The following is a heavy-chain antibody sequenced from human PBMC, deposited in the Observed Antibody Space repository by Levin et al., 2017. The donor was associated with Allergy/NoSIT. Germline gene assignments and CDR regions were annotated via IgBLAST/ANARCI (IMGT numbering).Heavy chain of an antibody. CDR3: ARSDEGDSGYRSFDY. CDR2: INPNSGDT. J-gene: IGHJ4*02. Sequence: ASVKVSCKASGYTFTGYYMHWVRQAPGLGLEWMGWINPNSGDTKYAQKFQGRVTMTRDTSISTAYMELSRLRSDDTAVYYCARSDEGDSGYRSFDYWGQGTLVTVSS. D-gene: IGHD3-9*01. CDR1: GYTFTGYY. V-gene: IGHV1-2*02.